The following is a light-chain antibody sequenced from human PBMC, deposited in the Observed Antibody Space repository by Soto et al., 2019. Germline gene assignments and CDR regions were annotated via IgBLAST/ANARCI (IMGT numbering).Light chain of an antibody. CDR1: QSVTSA. CDR2: DVS. J-gene: IGKJ4*01. V-gene: IGKV3-11*01. CDR3: QQRTTWPT. Sequence: EIVLTQSPATLSLSPGDRATLSCRASQSVTSALAWFQQKPGQAPGLLIYDVSRRATGIPARFSGSGSGTDFTLTINSLEPEDFAVYYCQQRTTWPTFGGGTKVEIK.